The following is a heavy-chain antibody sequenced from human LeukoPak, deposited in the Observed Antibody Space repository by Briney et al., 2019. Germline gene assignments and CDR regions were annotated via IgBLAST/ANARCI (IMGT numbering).Heavy chain of an antibody. Sequence: GGSLRLSCAASGFTFSNAWMSWVRQAPGKGLEWVGRVKSKTNGGTTDYAAPVKGRFTISRDDSKNTLYLQMNSLKTEDTAVYYCTKFDYAAFEYWGQGALVTVSS. CDR2: VKSKTNGGTT. CDR1: GFTFSNAW. D-gene: IGHD4-17*01. V-gene: IGHV3-15*01. J-gene: IGHJ4*02. CDR3: TKFDYAAFEY.